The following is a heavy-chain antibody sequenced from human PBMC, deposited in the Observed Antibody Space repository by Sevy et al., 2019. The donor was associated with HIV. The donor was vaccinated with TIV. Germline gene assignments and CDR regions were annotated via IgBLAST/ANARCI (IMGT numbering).Heavy chain of an antibody. CDR2: IYYSGST. D-gene: IGHD3-10*01. J-gene: IGHJ6*02. V-gene: IGHV4-39*01. Sequence: SDTLSLTCTVSGGSISSSSYYWGWIRQPPGKGLEWIGSIYYSGSTYYNPSLKSRVTISVDTSKSQFSLKLSSVTAADTAVYYCAGHEIFGGYYYYGMDVWGQGTTVTVSS. CDR3: AGHEIFGGYYYYGMDV. CDR1: GGSISSSSYY.